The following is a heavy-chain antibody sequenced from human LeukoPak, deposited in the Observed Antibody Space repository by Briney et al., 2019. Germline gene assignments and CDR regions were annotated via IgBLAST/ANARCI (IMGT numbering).Heavy chain of an antibody. V-gene: IGHV4-4*02. CDR2: IYHSGST. CDR1: GGSISSSNW. CDR3: ARGFSDYGDYVRLDY. D-gene: IGHD4-17*01. J-gene: IGHJ4*02. Sequence: SETLSLTCAVSGGSISSSNWWSWVRQPPGKGLEWIGEIYHSGSTNYNPSLKSRVTISVDKSKNQFSLKLSSVTAADTAVYYCARGFSDYGDYVRLDYWGQGTLVTVSS.